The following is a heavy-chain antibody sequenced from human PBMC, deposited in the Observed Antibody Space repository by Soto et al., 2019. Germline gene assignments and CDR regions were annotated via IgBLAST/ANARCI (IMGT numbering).Heavy chain of an antibody. D-gene: IGHD1-1*01. CDR2: IYSSGTI. CDR3: ARNALSALDV. Sequence: QVQLQESGPGLVKPSETLSLTCTVSGGLITGYHWTWIRQPAGKGLQWIGRIYSSGTINHNPSLKSRVTMSVDTSNNQISLRLTSVTAADTAVYYCARNALSALDVWGQGTTVTVS. J-gene: IGHJ6*02. CDR1: GGLITGYH. V-gene: IGHV4-4*07.